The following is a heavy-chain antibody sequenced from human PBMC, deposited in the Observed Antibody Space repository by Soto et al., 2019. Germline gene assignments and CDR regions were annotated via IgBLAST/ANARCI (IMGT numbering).Heavy chain of an antibody. V-gene: IGHV1-46*01. J-gene: IGHJ4*02. Sequence: GASVKVSCKASGYTLTSFYMHWMRQAPGQGLEWMGVIDPSAGSTTYAQKFKGRVRMTRDTFTSTVFMELSSLRSEDTAVYYCARSLRPTGTTLYYFDSWGQRTLVTVSS. D-gene: IGHD1-1*01. CDR1: GYTLTSFY. CDR3: ARSLRPTGTTLYYFDS. CDR2: IDPSAGST.